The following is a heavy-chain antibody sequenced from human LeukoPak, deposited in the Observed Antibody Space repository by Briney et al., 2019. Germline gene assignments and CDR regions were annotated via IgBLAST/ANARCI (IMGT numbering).Heavy chain of an antibody. V-gene: IGHV3-9*01. D-gene: IGHD2/OR15-2a*01. CDR2: ISWNSGSI. CDR1: GFTFDDYA. Sequence: GRSLRLSCAASGFTFDDYAMHWVRHAPGKGLEWVSGISWNSGSIGYADSVKGRFTISRDNAKYSLYLQMSSLRAEDTALYYCAKSVSFGDYYYYGMDVWGQGTTVTVSS. CDR3: AKSVSFGDYYYYGMDV. J-gene: IGHJ6*02.